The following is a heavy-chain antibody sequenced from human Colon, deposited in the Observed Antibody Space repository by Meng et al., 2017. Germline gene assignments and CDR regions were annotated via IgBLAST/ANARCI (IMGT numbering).Heavy chain of an antibody. CDR1: GGSVSSGSYY. CDR3: ARNYGP. D-gene: IGHD4-17*01. CDR2: IYYSGST. J-gene: IGHJ5*02. Sequence: QVQLQESGPGLVRPSGPLSLTCTVSGGSVSSGSYYWSWIRQPPGKGLEWIGYIYYSGSTNYNPSLKSRVTISVDTSKNQFSLKLSSVTAADTAVYYCARNYGPWGQGTLVTVSS. V-gene: IGHV4-61*01.